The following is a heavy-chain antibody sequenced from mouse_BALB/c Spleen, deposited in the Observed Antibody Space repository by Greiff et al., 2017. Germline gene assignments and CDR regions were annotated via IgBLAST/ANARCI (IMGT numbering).Heavy chain of an antibody. Sequence: EVKVEESGGGLVQPGGSLRLSCATSGFTFTDYYMSWVRQPPGKALEWLGFIRNKANGYTTEYSASVKGRFTISRDNSQSILYLQMNTLRAEDSATYYCARDMAATGYFDYWGQGTTLTVSS. V-gene: IGHV7-3*02. CDR3: ARDMAATGYFDY. J-gene: IGHJ2*01. CDR1: GFTFTDYY. CDR2: IRNKANGYTT.